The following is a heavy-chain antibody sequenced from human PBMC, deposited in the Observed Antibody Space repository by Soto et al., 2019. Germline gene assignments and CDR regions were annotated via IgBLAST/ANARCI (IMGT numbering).Heavy chain of an antibody. V-gene: IGHV3-74*01. CDR2: IDTDGGGT. CDR3: ATVLDL. CDR1: GFTLGSHR. J-gene: IGHJ5*02. Sequence: GRFLRLSCAASGFTLGSHRIHWVRQPPGKGLEWVSRIDTDGGGTSYADSVKGRFTISTDNAKNTVYLQMNGLRAEDTAVYYCATVLDLWGQGTLVTVSS.